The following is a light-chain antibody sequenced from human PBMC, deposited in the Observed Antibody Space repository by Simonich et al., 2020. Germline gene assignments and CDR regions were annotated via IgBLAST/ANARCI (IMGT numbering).Light chain of an antibody. CDR1: QSVSSSY. V-gene: IGKV3-20*01. J-gene: IGKJ1*01. CDR2: DAS. Sequence: EIVLTQSPGTLSLSPGERATLSCRASQSVSSSYLAWYQQKPGQAPRLLIYDASNRATGIPARFSGSGPGTEFTLTISSLQPDDFATYYCQQYNSYPWTFGQGTKVEIK. CDR3: QQYNSYPWT.